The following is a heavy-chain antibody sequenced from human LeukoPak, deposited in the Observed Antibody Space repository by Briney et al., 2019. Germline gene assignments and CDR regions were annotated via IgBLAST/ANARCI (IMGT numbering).Heavy chain of an antibody. CDR2: ISSSGSSI. CDR3: ARDLSGVTGYTYGRGIDY. J-gene: IGHJ4*02. CDR1: GFTFSSYE. V-gene: IGHV3-48*03. Sequence: GGSLRLSCAASGFTFSSYEMNWVRQAPGKGLEWVSYISSSGSSIYYADSVKGRFTISRDNAKNSLYLQMNSLRAEDTAVYYCARDLSGVTGYTYGRGIDYWGQGTLVTVSS. D-gene: IGHD5-18*01.